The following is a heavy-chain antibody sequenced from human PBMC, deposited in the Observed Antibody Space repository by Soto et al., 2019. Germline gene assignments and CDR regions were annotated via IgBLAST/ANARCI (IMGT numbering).Heavy chain of an antibody. J-gene: IGHJ6*02. CDR2: ISAYNGNT. Sequence: GASVKVSCKASGYTFTSYGISWVRQAPGQGLEWMGWISAYNGNTNYAQKLQGRVTMTTDTSTSTAYMELRSLRSDDTAVYYCARATHCSGGSCYEVLYYYYGMDVWGQGTTVTVSS. V-gene: IGHV1-18*01. D-gene: IGHD2-15*01. CDR3: ARATHCSGGSCYEVLYYYYGMDV. CDR1: GYTFTSYG.